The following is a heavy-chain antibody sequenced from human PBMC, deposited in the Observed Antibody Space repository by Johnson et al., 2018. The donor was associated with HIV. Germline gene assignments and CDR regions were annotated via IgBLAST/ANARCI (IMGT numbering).Heavy chain of an antibody. CDR2: ISYDGSNK. V-gene: IGHV3-30*04. CDR1: GFTFSSYA. CDR3: AREVHYDSSDYYERYAFDV. Sequence: QMLLVESGGGVVQPGRSLRLSCAASGFTFSSYAMHWVRPAPGKGLEWVAVISYDGSNKYYADTVTGRFTISQDNSKNSLYLQMNSLRAADTAVYYCAREVHYDSSDYYERYAFDVWGQGTTVIVSS. J-gene: IGHJ3*01. D-gene: IGHD3-22*01.